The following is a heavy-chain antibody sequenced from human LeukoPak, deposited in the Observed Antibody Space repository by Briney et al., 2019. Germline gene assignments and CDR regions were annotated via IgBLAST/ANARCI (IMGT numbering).Heavy chain of an antibody. V-gene: IGHV3-23*01. Sequence: GGSLRLSCAASGFTFSSYWMSWVRQAPGKGLEWVSAISGSGGSTYYADSVKGRFTISRDNSKNTLYLQMNSLRAEDTAVYYCAKSRVDPSGLKAYYFDYWGQGTLVTVSS. CDR1: GFTFSSYW. CDR2: ISGSGGST. J-gene: IGHJ4*02. CDR3: AKSRVDPSGLKAYYFDY. D-gene: IGHD3-3*01.